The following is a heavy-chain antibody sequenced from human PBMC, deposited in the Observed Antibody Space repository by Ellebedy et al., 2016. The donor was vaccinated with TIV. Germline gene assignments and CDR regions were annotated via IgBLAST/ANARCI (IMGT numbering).Heavy chain of an antibody. D-gene: IGHD5-18*01. V-gene: IGHV3-7*01. CDR1: GFTFSRDW. J-gene: IGHJ4*02. Sequence: GGSLRLSXAASGFTFSRDWIIWVRQAPGKGLEWVANIKPDGSEMHYVDSVMGRFTISRDNAKSSLYLQMNSLRLEDTALYYCSSHVDTSMTHWGQGTLVAVPS. CDR2: IKPDGSEM. CDR3: SSHVDTSMTH.